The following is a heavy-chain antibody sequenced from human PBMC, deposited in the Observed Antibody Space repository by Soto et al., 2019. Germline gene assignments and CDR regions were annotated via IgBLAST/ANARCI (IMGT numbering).Heavy chain of an antibody. CDR1: GDSFTSYW. V-gene: IGHV5-10-1*01. Sequence: GESLKISCKGSGDSFTSYWISWVRQIPWKGLEWMGRIDPSDSYTNYSPSFQGHVTISADKSISTAYLQWSSLKASDTAMYYCARSLGSRSAWIDYYYYGMDVWGQGTTVTVS. D-gene: IGHD1-1*01. CDR2: IDPSDSYT. CDR3: ARSLGSRSAWIDYYYYGMDV. J-gene: IGHJ6*02.